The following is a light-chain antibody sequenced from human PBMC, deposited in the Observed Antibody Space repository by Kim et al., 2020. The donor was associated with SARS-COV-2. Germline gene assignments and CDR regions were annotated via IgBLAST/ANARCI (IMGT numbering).Light chain of an antibody. CDR3: LQDYNYPWT. Sequence: ASVGDRVTITCRPNVGIRNDLGWYLQKPGQAPKLLIYAASSLQSGVPATFSGSRSGTDFTLTISSLQSEDFATYYCLQDYNYPWTFGQGTKVDIK. CDR2: AAS. V-gene: IGKV1-6*01. J-gene: IGKJ1*01. CDR1: VGIRND.